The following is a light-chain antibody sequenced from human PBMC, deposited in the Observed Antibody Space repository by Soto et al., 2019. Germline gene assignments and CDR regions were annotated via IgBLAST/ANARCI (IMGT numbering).Light chain of an antibody. CDR1: QSVSSSY. J-gene: IGKJ1*01. V-gene: IGKV3-20*01. CDR3: QQYGSSRAWT. Sequence: EIVLTQSPGTLSLSPGERATLSCRASQSVSSSYLAWYQQKPGQAPRLLIYGASSRATGIPDRCSGSGSGTDFTHPSSRLGPDDFAVYYCQQYGSSRAWTFGQGTKVEMK. CDR2: GAS.